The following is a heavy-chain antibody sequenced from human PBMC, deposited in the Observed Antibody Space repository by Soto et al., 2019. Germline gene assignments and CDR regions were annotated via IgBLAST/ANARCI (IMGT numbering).Heavy chain of an antibody. CDR2: ISGSGGSA. CDR1: GFTFSSYA. D-gene: IGHD2-21*02. V-gene: IGHV3-23*01. CDR3: AKDRFHVVVTVSIFDP. J-gene: IGHJ5*02. Sequence: GGSLRLSCAASGFTFSSYAMSWVRQAPGKGLEWVSTISGSGGSADYADSVKGRFTIPRDNPQNTLYLEMNSLRAEDTAIYYCAKDRFHVVVTVSIFDPWGQGTLVTVSS.